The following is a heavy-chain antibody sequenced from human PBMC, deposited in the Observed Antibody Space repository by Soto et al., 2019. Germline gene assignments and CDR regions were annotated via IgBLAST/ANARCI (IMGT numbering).Heavy chain of an antibody. D-gene: IGHD1-7*01. CDR1: GYTFTSYP. V-gene: IGHV1-18*04. Sequence: QVQLVQSAPELQRPGDSVKVSCKTSGYTFTSYPYSWVRQVPGQGLEWVGWVNSYDGTTKVAQQFRDRITLTADKSAATVFMELRRLTSDDTAVYYCAREYYGTTTWIDYWGQGTLVAVSS. CDR2: VNSYDGTT. J-gene: IGHJ4*02. CDR3: AREYYGTTTWIDY.